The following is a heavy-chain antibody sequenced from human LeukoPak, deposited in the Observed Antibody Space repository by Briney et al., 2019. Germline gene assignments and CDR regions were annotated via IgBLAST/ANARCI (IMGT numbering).Heavy chain of an antibody. J-gene: IGHJ6*03. CDR1: GFTFSSYW. V-gene: IGHV3-7*01. CDR3: ARRSDCSSTSCYYYYYMDV. Sequence: PGGSLRLSCAASGFTFSSYWMSWVRQAPGKGLEWVANIKQDGSEKYYVNSVKGRFTISRDNAKNSLYLQMNSLRAEDTAVYYCARRSDCSSTSCYYYYYMDVWGKGTTVTVSS. D-gene: IGHD2-2*01. CDR2: IKQDGSEK.